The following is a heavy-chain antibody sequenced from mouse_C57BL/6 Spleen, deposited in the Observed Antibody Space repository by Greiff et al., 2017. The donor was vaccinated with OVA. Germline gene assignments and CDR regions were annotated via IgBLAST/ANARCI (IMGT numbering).Heavy chain of an antibody. V-gene: IGHV1-54*01. CDR1: GYAFTNYL. CDR2: INPGSGGT. CDR3: ARGPYAMDY. J-gene: IGHJ4*01. Sequence: VQLQQSGAELVRPGTSVKVSCKASGYAFTNYLIEWVKQRPGQGLEWIGVINPGSGGTNYNEKFKGKATLTADKSSRTAYMQLSSLTSEDSAVYFCARGPYAMDYWGQGTSVTVSS.